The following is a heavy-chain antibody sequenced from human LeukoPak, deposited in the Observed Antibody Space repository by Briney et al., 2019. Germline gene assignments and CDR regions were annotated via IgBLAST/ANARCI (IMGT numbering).Heavy chain of an antibody. CDR1: GFTFSSYW. CDR3: ARDAYPGYFDL. CDR2: ITSDGSAT. J-gene: IGHJ2*01. D-gene: IGHD2-15*01. Sequence: PGGSLRLSCAVSGFTFSSYWMYWVGQGPGKGLAWVSRITSDGSATDYADSVKGRFTISRDNAKNTLYLHMDSLSHEDTAVYYCARDAYPGYFDLWGRGTLVTVSS. V-gene: IGHV3-74*01.